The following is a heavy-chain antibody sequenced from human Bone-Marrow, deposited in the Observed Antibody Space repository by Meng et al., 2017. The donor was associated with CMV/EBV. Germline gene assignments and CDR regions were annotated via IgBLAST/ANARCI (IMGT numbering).Heavy chain of an antibody. CDR2: INPNTGDS. J-gene: IGHJ4*02. V-gene: IGHV1-8*03. CDR1: GYTFTTYD. Sequence: ASVKVSCKASGYTFTTYDINWIRQAPGQGLEWMAWINPNTGDSGYAQKFQGRLAITRDTSISTVYMELGSLRSDDTAVYYCAREIVVPAAQSGALDYWALGTLVTVPS. D-gene: IGHD2-2*01. CDR3: AREIVVPAAQSGALDY.